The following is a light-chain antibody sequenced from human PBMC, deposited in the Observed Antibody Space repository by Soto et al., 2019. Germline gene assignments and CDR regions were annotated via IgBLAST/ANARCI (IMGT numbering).Light chain of an antibody. CDR1: QSVSSN. Sequence: EIVMTHSPATLSVSPCERATLSCSASQSVSSNLAWYQQKPGQAPRLLIYGASTRATGIPARFSGSGSGTDFTLTISSLEPEDFAVYYCQQRSNWPWTFGQGTKVDIK. CDR3: QQRSNWPWT. V-gene: IGKV3-11*01. CDR2: GAS. J-gene: IGKJ1*01.